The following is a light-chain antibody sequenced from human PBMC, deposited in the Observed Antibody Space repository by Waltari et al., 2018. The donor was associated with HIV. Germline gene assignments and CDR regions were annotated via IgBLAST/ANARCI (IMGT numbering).Light chain of an antibody. CDR3: QSSDDSRPWI. CDR2: KDT. Sequence: YELTQPPSMSVSPGQTAKITCSGDVLAKHNASWYQQKHGQAPVLVMSKDTERPSEIPERFSGSSSGTTVTLTISGVQAEDEADYHCQSSDDSRPWIFGGGIKMTVL. V-gene: IGLV3-25*03. J-gene: IGLJ2*01. CDR1: VLAKHN.